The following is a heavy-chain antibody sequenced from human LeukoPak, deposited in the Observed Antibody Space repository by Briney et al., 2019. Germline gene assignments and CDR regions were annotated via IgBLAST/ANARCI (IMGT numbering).Heavy chain of an antibody. CDR3: ARGVLGPYSSSWYRY. Sequence: GGSLRLSCAASGFTFSSYSMNWVRQAPGKGLEWVSYISSSSSTIYYADSVKGRFTISRDNAKNSLYLQMNSLRAEDTAAYYCARGVLGPYSSSWYRYWGQGTLVTVSS. D-gene: IGHD6-13*01. V-gene: IGHV3-48*01. CDR1: GFTFSSYS. CDR2: ISSSSSTI. J-gene: IGHJ4*02.